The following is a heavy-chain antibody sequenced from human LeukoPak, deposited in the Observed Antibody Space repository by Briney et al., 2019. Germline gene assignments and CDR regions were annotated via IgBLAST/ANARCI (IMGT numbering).Heavy chain of an antibody. D-gene: IGHD2-15*01. V-gene: IGHV4-30-4*01. CDR1: GGSISSDDYY. Sequence: KPSETLSLTCTVSGGSISSDDYYWSWIRQPPGKGLEWIGYIFYSGSTYYNPSLKSRVTISVDTSKNQFSLKLSSVTAADTAVYYCARGVVVAATPSYFDYWGQGTLVTVSS. CDR2: IFYSGST. J-gene: IGHJ4*02. CDR3: ARGVVVAATPSYFDY.